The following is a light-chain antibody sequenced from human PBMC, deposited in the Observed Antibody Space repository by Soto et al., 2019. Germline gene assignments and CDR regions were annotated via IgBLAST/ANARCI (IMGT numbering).Light chain of an antibody. CDR3: QQSYSIPFT. V-gene: IGKV1-39*01. CDR1: QTISNY. J-gene: IGKJ3*01. CDR2: STS. Sequence: DIQMTQSPSSRSASVGDRVTITCRTSQTISNYLNWYQQRPGKAPKLLIYSTSSLQSGVPSRFSGSGSGTDFPLTISSLEPEAFATYYCQQSYSIPFTFGPGTEVDIK.